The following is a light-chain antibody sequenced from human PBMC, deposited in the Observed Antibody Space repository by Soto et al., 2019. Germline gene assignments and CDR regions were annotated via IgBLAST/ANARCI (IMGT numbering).Light chain of an antibody. J-gene: IGLJ3*02. Sequence: QSVLTQPASVSGSPGQSLTISCTGSSTDVGNSKFVSWYQLHPGQAPKLMIYEGTKRPSGTSNRFSGSYSGNTASLTISGLQTEDEAEYYCCSHAGTYTLVFGGGTKLTVL. V-gene: IGLV2-23*01. CDR3: CSHAGTYTLV. CDR2: EGT. CDR1: STDVGNSKF.